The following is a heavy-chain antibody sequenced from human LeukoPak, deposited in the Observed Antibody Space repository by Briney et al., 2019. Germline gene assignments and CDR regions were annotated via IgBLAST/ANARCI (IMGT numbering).Heavy chain of an antibody. CDR3: VRDNPRCCGVVPANIDDY. Sequence: GGSLRLSCAASGFTFSSYAMHWVRQAPGKGLEWVAVISYDGSNKYYADSVRGRFTISRDNARNSLYLQMHSLRAEDTAVYYCVRDNPRCCGVVPANIDDYWGQGTLVTVSS. CDR2: ISYDGSNK. D-gene: IGHD2-15*01. V-gene: IGHV3-30-3*01. CDR1: GFTFSSYA. J-gene: IGHJ4*02.